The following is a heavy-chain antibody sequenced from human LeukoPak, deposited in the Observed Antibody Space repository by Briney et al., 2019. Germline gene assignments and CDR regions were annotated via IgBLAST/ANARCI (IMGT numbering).Heavy chain of an antibody. CDR3: AKGYGDYYGMDV. CDR2: VSGSGGNT. V-gene: IGHV3-23*01. D-gene: IGHD4-17*01. CDR1: GFTFSNYA. Sequence: PGGSLRLSCAASGFTFSNYAMSWVRQAPGKGLEWVSTVSGSGGNTYYADSVKGRFTISRDNPKNTLYLQMNSLSAEDTAVYYCAKGYGDYYGMDVWGQGTTVTVSS. J-gene: IGHJ6*02.